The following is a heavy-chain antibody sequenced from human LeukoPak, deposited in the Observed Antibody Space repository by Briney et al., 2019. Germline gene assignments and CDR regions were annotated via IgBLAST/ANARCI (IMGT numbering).Heavy chain of an antibody. CDR2: NYTSGST. Sequence: SETLSLTCTVCCGFISRYFGSWLRQPAGEGLEWIGRNYTSGSTNYNPSLKSRVTISVDTPKNQFSLQLRSVTAADPAVYYCARDVGSYYYGSGMGGWFDSWGQGTLVTVSS. D-gene: IGHD3-10*01. CDR3: ARDVGSYYYGSGMGGWFDS. CDR1: CGFISRYF. V-gene: IGHV4-4*07. J-gene: IGHJ5*01.